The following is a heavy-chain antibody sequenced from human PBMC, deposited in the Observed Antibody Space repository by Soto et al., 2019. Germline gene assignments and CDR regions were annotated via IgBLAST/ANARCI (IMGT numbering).Heavy chain of an antibody. CDR3: ARERYFSGGSCYPRPGWFDP. CDR2: GYYSGST. Sequence: SETLSLTCTVSGGSIDSGDYYWSWSRPPPGKGLVWIGYGYYSGSTNYNPSLKSRVTMSVDTSKNQFSLKLSSVTAADTAVYYCARERYFSGGSCYPRPGWFDPWGQGTLVTVSS. CDR1: GGSIDSGDYY. J-gene: IGHJ5*02. D-gene: IGHD2-15*01. V-gene: IGHV4-61*08.